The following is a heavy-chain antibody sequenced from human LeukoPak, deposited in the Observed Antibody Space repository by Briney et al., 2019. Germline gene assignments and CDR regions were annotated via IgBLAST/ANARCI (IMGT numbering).Heavy chain of an antibody. CDR3: ARDGYDRPSAFDI. CDR2: ISAYNGNT. CDR1: GYTFAAYG. D-gene: IGHD3-22*01. J-gene: IGHJ3*02. V-gene: IGHV1-18*01. Sequence: ASVKVSCKASGYTFAAYGISWVRQAPGQVLEWMGWISAYNGNTNYAQKLQGRVTMTTDTSTNTANLELRGLRSDDTAVYYCARDGYDRPSAFDIWGQGTMVTVSS.